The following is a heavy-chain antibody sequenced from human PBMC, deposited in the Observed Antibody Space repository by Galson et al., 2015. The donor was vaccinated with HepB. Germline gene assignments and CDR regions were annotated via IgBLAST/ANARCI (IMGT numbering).Heavy chain of an antibody. J-gene: IGHJ6*02. CDR3: ARVVVVVPAAGSGMDV. CDR2: ISAYNGNT. Sequence: SVKVSCKASGYTFTSYGISWVRQAPGQGLEWMGWISAYNGNTNYAQKLQGRVTKTTDTSTSTAYMELRSLRSDDTAVYYCARVVVVVPAAGSGMDVWGQGTTVTVSS. V-gene: IGHV1-18*04. CDR1: GYTFTSYG. D-gene: IGHD2-2*01.